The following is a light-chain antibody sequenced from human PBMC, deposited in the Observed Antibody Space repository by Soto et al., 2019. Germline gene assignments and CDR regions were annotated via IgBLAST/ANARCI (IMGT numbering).Light chain of an antibody. CDR1: QSISSY. Sequence: IQLTQSPSSISAFVGDSVPIVCRASQSISSYLNWYQKKPGKDPKILIYAASSLQSGVPSRFSGSGSGTDFNLTISSLQTEDFATYYCQQRYSTPVTFGQGTKVDIK. CDR3: QQRYSTPVT. CDR2: AAS. V-gene: IGKV1-39*01. J-gene: IGKJ1*01.